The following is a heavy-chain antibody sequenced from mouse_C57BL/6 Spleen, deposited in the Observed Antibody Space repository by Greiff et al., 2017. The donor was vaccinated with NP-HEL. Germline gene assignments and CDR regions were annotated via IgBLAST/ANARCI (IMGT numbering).Heavy chain of an antibody. CDR3: AREGGLRRMGAMDY. J-gene: IGHJ4*01. CDR2: IYPGSGST. V-gene: IGHV1-55*01. D-gene: IGHD2-2*01. CDR1: GYTFTSYW. Sequence: QVQLQQPGAELVKPGASVKMSCKASGYTFTSYWITWVKQRPGQGLAWIGDIYPGSGSTNYNEKFKSKATLTVDTSSSTAYMQLSSLTSEDSAVYYCAREGGLRRMGAMDYWGQGTSVTVSS.